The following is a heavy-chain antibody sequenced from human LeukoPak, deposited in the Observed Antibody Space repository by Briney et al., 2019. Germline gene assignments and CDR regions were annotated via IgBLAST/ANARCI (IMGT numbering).Heavy chain of an antibody. CDR1: GGAISNDNFY. Sequence: PSETLSLTCTVSGGAISNDNFYWGWVRPPPGKGLEWVASINYSGTIYYNPSLRSRVSISVDTSRTQFFLRLNSVTAADTAVYYCARLFDSWGQGTLVTVSS. J-gene: IGHJ4*02. CDR3: ARLFDS. CDR2: INYSGTI. V-gene: IGHV4-39*01.